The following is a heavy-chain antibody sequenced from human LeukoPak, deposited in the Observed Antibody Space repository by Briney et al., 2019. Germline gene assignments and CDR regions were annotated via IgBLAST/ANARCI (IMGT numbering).Heavy chain of an antibody. D-gene: IGHD3-9*01. J-gene: IGHJ4*02. CDR1: GGSFSGYY. CDR3: AKRGLYLSGYSYYFDY. CDR2: IRGSGGST. V-gene: IGHV3-23*01. Sequence: PSETLSLTCAVYGGSFSGYYWSWIRQPPGKGLEWVSAIRGSGGSTNYGDSVKGRFTILRDNSKNTLYLQMKSLRAEDTAVYYCAKRGLYLSGYSYYFDYWGQGTLVTVSS.